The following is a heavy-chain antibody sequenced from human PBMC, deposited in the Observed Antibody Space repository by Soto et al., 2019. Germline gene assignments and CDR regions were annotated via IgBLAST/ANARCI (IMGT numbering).Heavy chain of an antibody. V-gene: IGHV4-39*01. Sequence: EILSLTCTVSGGSISSSSYYWGWIRQPPGKGLEWIGSIYYSGSTYYNPSLKSRVTISVDTSKNQFSLKLSSVTAADTAVYYCASGAMRYYYYYGMDVWGQGTTVTVSS. J-gene: IGHJ6*02. CDR1: GGSISSSSYY. CDR3: ASGAMRYYYYYGMDV. D-gene: IGHD3-16*01. CDR2: IYYSGST.